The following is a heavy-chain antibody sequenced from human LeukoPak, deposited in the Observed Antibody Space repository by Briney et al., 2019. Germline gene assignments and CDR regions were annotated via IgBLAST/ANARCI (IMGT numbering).Heavy chain of an antibody. CDR3: ARRRRMGPALDY. CDR1: GGSISSSSFY. CDR2: FYYSGST. Sequence: RSETLSLNCTVSGGSISSSSFYWDWMRQPPGKGLEWIGGFYYSGSTYINPSLKTRVTISADSSKNQLSLQLSSVTAADTSVYFCARRRRMGPALDYWGQGTLVTVS. V-gene: IGHV4-39*01. J-gene: IGHJ4*02. D-gene: IGHD1-26*01.